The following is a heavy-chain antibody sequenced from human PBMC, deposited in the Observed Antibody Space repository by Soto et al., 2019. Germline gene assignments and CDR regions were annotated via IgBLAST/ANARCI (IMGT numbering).Heavy chain of an antibody. V-gene: IGHV3-49*03. CDR3: TRGGHGYNDY. CDR2: ITSKTYGGTT. D-gene: IGHD5-18*01. CDR1: GFTFGDHA. Sequence: SLRLSCTASGFTFGDHAMSWFRQAPGKGLEWVGFITSKTYGGTTEYAASVKGRFTISRDDSKSIAFLQMNSLTTEDTALYYCTRGGHGYNDYWGQGTLVTVSS. J-gene: IGHJ4*02.